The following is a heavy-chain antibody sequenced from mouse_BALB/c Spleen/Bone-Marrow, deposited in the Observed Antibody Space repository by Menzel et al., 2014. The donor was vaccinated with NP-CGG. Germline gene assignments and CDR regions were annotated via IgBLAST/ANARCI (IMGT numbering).Heavy chain of an antibody. V-gene: IGHV1-9*01. CDR2: ILPGSGTA. Sequence: QVQLQQSGAELMKPGASVKISCKATGYTFSNYWIDWVKQRPGHGLEWIGEILPGSGTANYNEKFKGEATFTADTSSSTAYMQLSSLTSEDSALYYCARASVVPYYFDFWGQGTTLTVSS. D-gene: IGHD1-1*01. CDR3: ARASVVPYYFDF. J-gene: IGHJ2*01. CDR1: GYTFSNYW.